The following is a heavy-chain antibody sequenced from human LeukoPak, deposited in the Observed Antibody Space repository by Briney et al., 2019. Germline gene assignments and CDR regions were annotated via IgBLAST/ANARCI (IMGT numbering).Heavy chain of an antibody. CDR1: GFPFSNYA. CDR2: ISGSGGST. J-gene: IGHJ4*02. D-gene: IGHD3-9*01. CDR3: AKDPDILTGYYVDY. V-gene: IGHV3-23*01. Sequence: GGSLRLSCAASGFPFSNYAMSWVRQAPGKGLEWVSAISGSGGSTYYADSVKGRFTISRDNSKNTLYLQMNSLRAEDTAVFYCAKDPDILTGYYVDYWGQGTLVTVSS.